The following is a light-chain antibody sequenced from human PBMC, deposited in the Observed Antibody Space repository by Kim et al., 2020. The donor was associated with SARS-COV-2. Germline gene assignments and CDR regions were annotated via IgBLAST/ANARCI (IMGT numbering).Light chain of an antibody. V-gene: IGLV6-57*01. CDR2: EDH. CDR3: QSYDDNSGV. Sequence: GKTVSTSCTRSSGSTASDFVRWFQQRPGSSATTVIYEDHKRPSGVPDRFAGSVDTSSKSASLTISGMRAEDEADYYCQSYDDNSGVFGGGTQLTVL. CDR1: SGSTASDF. J-gene: IGLJ3*02.